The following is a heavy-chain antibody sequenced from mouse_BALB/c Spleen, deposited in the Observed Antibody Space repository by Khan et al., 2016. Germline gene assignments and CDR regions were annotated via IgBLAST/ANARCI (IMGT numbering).Heavy chain of an antibody. CDR1: GFTFSSYA. CDR2: ISSGGSYT. Sequence: EVELVESGGGLVKPGGSLKLSCAASGFTFSSYAMSWVRQIPEKRLEWVATISSGGSYTFYPDSVKGRFTISRDNAKNTLYLQMSSLRSEDTAMXYCARRDYDYDVGAMDYWGQGTSVTVSS. J-gene: IGHJ4*01. D-gene: IGHD2-4*01. V-gene: IGHV5-9-3*01. CDR3: ARRDYDYDVGAMDY.